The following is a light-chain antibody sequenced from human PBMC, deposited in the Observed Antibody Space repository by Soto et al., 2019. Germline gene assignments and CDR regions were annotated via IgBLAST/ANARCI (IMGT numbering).Light chain of an antibody. CDR2: AAS. J-gene: IGKJ1*01. V-gene: IGKV1-9*01. CDR1: QDITSY. Sequence: IQLTQSPSSLSASVGDRVTITCRASQDITSYLAWYQQKPGKAPELLIYAASTLQSGVPSRFSGSGSGTDFTLTISSLQPEDFATYYCQQLNSYPRTFGQGTKVDIK. CDR3: QQLNSYPRT.